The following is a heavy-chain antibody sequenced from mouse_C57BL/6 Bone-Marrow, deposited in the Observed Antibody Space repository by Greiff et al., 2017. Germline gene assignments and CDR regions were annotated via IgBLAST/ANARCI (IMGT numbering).Heavy chain of an antibody. CDR3: ASLVTTVVAKGLYAMDY. Sequence: VQLQQSGPELVKPGASVKISCKASGYSFTSYYIHWVKQRPGQGLEWIGWICPGSGNTKYNEKFKGKATPTADTSSSTAYMQLSSLTSEDSAVYYCASLVTTVVAKGLYAMDYWGQGTSVTVSS. V-gene: IGHV1-66*01. D-gene: IGHD1-1*01. CDR1: GYSFTSYY. CDR2: ICPGSGNT. J-gene: IGHJ4*01.